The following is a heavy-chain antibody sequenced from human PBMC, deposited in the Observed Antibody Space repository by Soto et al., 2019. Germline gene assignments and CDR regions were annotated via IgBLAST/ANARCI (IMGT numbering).Heavy chain of an antibody. Sequence: PSETLSLTCTVSGGSISSYYWSWIRQPPGKGLEWIGYIYYSGSTNYNPSLKSRVTISVDTSKNQFSLKLSSVTAADTAVYYCARDSRYYYGMDVWGQGPTVTSP. V-gene: IGHV4-59*01. J-gene: IGHJ6*02. CDR1: GGSISSYY. CDR3: ARDSRYYYGMDV. CDR2: IYYSGST.